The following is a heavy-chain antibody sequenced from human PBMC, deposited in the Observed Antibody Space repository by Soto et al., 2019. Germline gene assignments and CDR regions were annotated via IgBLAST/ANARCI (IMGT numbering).Heavy chain of an antibody. D-gene: IGHD1-26*01. CDR1: GGSFSGYY. J-gene: IGHJ4*02. V-gene: IGHV4-34*01. CDR3: AESGGGSYYYY. Sequence: QVQLQQWGAGLLKPSETLSLTCAVYGGSFSGYYWSWIRQPPGKGLEWIGEINHSGSTNYNPSLKSRVTISVDTSKNQFSLKLSSVTAADTAVYYCAESGGGSYYYYWGQGTLVTVSS. CDR2: INHSGST.